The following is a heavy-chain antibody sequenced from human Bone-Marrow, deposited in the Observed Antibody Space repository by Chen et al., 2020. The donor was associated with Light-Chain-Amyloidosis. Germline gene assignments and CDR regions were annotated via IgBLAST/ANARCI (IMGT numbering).Heavy chain of an antibody. J-gene: IGHJ6*03. V-gene: IGHV3-21*01. CDR2: ISSSSSYI. CDR1: GFTFSSYS. D-gene: IGHD3-3*01. Sequence: EVQLVESGGGLVKPGGSLRLSCAAPGFTFSSYSMNWVRQAPGKGLEWVSSISSSSSYIYYADSVKGRFTISRDNAKNSLYLQMNSLRAEDTAVYYCASYDPRTYYYYYMDVWGKGTTVTVSS. CDR3: ASYDPRTYYYYYMDV.